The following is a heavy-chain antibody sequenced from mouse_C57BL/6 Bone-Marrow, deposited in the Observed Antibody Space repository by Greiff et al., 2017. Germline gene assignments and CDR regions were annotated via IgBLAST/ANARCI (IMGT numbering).Heavy chain of an antibody. CDR2: IHPSDSDT. Sequence: VQLQQPGAELVQPGASVKVSCKASGYTFTSYWMHWVKQRPGQGLEWIGRIHPSDSDTNYNQKFKGKATLTVDTSSSPAYMQLSSLTSEDSAVYYCAMEWIVCRCDVWGTGTTVTVSS. CDR1: GYTFTSYW. D-gene: IGHD1-3*01. J-gene: IGHJ1*03. CDR3: AMEWIVCRCDV. V-gene: IGHV1-74*01.